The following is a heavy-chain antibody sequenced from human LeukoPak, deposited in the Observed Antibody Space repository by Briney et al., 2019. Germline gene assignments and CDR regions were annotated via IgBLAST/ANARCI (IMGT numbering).Heavy chain of an antibody. Sequence: GGSLRLSCAASGFTFSSYAMSWVRQAPGKGLEWVARINQDESEKYYVDSVKGRFTTSRDNAKSSLYLQMNALRGEDTAVYYCARLVGDVTTWDCWGQGTLVTVSS. J-gene: IGHJ4*02. CDR3: ARLVGDVTTWDC. V-gene: IGHV3-7*03. CDR2: INQDESEK. D-gene: IGHD1-26*01. CDR1: GFTFSSYA.